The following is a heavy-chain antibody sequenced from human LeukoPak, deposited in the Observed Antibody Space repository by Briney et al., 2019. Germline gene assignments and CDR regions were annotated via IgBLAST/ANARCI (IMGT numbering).Heavy chain of an antibody. D-gene: IGHD1-26*01. CDR3: AREAGGSYSQYYFDY. Sequence: GASVKVSCKASGGTFSSYAICWVRQAPGQGLEWMGGIIPIFGTANYAQKFQGRVTITTDESTSTAYMELSSLRSEDTAVYYCAREAGGSYSQYYFDYWGQGTLVTVSS. CDR1: GGTFSSYA. V-gene: IGHV1-69*05. J-gene: IGHJ4*02. CDR2: IIPIFGTA.